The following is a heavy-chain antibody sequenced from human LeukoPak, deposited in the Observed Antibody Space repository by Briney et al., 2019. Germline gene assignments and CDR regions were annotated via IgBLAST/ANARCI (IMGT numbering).Heavy chain of an antibody. CDR1: GYSISSGYY. CDR3: ARKGALTNTGNTYFDY. V-gene: IGHV4-38-2*01. CDR2: IYHSGST. Sequence: SETLSLNCAVSGYSISSGYYWGWIRQPPGKGLEWIGNIYHSGSTYYNLSLKSRVTISVDTSKNQFSLKLSSVTAADTALYFCARKGALTNTGNTYFDYWGQGNLVTVSS. J-gene: IGHJ4*02. D-gene: IGHD1-26*01.